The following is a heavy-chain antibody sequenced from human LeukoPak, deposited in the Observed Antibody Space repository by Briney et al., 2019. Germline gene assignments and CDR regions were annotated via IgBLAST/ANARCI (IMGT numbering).Heavy chain of an antibody. CDR2: ISYDGSNK. J-gene: IGHJ4*02. Sequence: GGSLRLSCAASGFTFSSYGMHWVRQAPGKGLEGVAVISYDGSNKYYADSVKGRFTISRDNSKNTLYLQMNSLRAEDTAVYYCARSLQYSSRPSDYWGQGTLVTVSS. V-gene: IGHV3-30*03. CDR3: ARSLQYSSRPSDY. D-gene: IGHD6-13*01. CDR1: GFTFSSYG.